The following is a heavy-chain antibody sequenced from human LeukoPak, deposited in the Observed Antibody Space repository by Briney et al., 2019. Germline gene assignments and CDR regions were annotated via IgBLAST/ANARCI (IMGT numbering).Heavy chain of an antibody. CDR2: IIPILGIA. V-gene: IGHV1-69*04. D-gene: IGHD3-16*02. J-gene: IGHJ3*02. CDR3: ARGGGDRDAFDI. CDR1: GGTFSSYA. Sequence: GASVKVSCKASGGTFSSYAISWVRQAPGQGLEWMGRIIPILGIANYAQKFQGRVTITADKSTSTAYMELSSLRSEDTAVYYCARGGGDRDAFDIWGQGTMVTVSS.